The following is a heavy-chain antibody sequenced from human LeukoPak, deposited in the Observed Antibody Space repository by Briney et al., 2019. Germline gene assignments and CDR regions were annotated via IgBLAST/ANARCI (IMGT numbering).Heavy chain of an antibody. V-gene: IGHV3-30*04. CDR2: ISYDGSNK. Sequence: GGSLRLSCAASGFTFSSYAMHWVRQAPGKGLEWVAVISYDGSNKYYADSVKARFTISRDNSKNTLYLQMNSLRAEDTAVYYCARDVWEQLWLPGLDYWGQGTLVTVSS. CDR3: ARDVWEQLWLPGLDY. J-gene: IGHJ4*02. D-gene: IGHD5-18*01. CDR1: GFTFSSYA.